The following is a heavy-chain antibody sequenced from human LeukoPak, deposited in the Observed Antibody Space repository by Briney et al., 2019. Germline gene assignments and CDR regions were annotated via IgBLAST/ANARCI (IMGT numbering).Heavy chain of an antibody. V-gene: IGHV3-53*04. J-gene: IGHJ4*02. CDR1: GLTVSSNY. CDR3: ASPKRGSGYYLHYFDY. D-gene: IGHD3-3*01. Sequence: GGSLRLSCAASGLTVSSNYMSWVRQAPGKGLEWVSVIDSGGTTYYAESVKGRFTISRHNSKNTLFLQMNSLRAEDTAVYYCASPKRGSGYYLHYFDYWGQGTLVTVSS. CDR2: IDSGGTT.